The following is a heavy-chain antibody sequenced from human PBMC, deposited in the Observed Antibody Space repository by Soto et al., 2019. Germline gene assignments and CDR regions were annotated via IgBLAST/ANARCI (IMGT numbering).Heavy chain of an antibody. D-gene: IGHD1-26*01. J-gene: IGHJ4*02. CDR2: IYYSGYT. V-gene: IGHV4-59*01. CDR1: GDSIRSYA. CDR3: ARCFSGNYPSRPEEQYSFDS. Sequence: FETLSLPRTVSGDSIRSYAWSWIRQPPGNGLEWIGYIYYSGYTSYNPSLKSRVTISVDTSKNQFSLKLNSVTAADTAVYYCARCFSGNYPSRPEEQYSFDSWGQGTLVTVSS.